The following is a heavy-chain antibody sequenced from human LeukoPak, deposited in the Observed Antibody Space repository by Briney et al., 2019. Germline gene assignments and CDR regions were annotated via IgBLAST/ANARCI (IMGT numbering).Heavy chain of an antibody. D-gene: IGHD6-13*01. V-gene: IGHV4-39*07. CDR1: GGSIRSSTSY. Sequence: SETLSLTCTVSGGSIRSSTSYWGWIRQPPGKGLEWIGSIYHSGSTYYNPSLKSRVTISVDTSKNQFSLKLSSVTAADTAVYYCARATVSAGIFYYYMDVWGKGTTVTVSS. CDR3: ARATVSAGIFYYYMDV. J-gene: IGHJ6*03. CDR2: IYHSGST.